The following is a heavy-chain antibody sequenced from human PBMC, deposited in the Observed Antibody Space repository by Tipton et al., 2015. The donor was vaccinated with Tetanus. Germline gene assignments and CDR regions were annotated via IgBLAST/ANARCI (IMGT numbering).Heavy chain of an antibody. D-gene: IGHD3-22*01. J-gene: IGHJ4*02. CDR2: IYNSGST. Sequence: TLSLTCTVSGDSISSGDYYWSWIRQPPGKGLEWIGYIYNSGSTYYNPSLKSRITISVDTSKSQFSLNLSSVTAADTAVYYCAREGYYFDGSSYDYYCDSRGQGTLVTVSS. V-gene: IGHV4-30-4*01. CDR3: AREGYYFDGSSYDYYCDS. CDR1: GDSISSGDYY.